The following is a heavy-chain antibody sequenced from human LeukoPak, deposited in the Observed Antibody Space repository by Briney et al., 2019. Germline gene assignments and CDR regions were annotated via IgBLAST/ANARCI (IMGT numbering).Heavy chain of an antibody. CDR3: ARGGGSGSSLVVWYFDL. V-gene: IGHV3-20*04. CDR2: INWNGGST. CDR1: GFTFDDYG. D-gene: IGHD3-10*01. J-gene: IGHJ2*01. Sequence: GGSLRLSCAASGFTFDDYGMSWVRQAPGEGLEWVFGINWNGGSTGYTDYGKGRFTISRDNAKNSLYLQMNSLRAEDTALYYCARGGGSGSSLVVWYFDLWGRGTLVTVSS.